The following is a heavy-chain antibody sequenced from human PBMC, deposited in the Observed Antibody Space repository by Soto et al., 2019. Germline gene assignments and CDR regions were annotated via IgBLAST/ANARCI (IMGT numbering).Heavy chain of an antibody. CDR2: IFYSGTT. CDR3: ARGVLN. V-gene: IGHV4-30-4*01. CDR1: DGSISSRNCY. Sequence: QIQPLSYTVSDGSISSRNCYWSWIRQPPGKGLEWIGFIFYSGTTYYNPSLKSRVTISVDTSKNQFSLKLSSVTAADTAVYFCARGVLNWGQGTLVTVS. D-gene: IGHD1-1*01. J-gene: IGHJ4*02.